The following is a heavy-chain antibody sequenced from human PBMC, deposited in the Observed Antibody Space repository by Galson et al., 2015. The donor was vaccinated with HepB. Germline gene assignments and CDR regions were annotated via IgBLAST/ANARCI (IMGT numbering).Heavy chain of an antibody. CDR1: SNYY. Sequence: SNYYWSWIRQPPGKGLEWIGYIYYSGSTNYNPSLKSRVTISVDTSKNQFSLKLSSVTAADTAVYYCARLRVAGTSYYYGMDVWGQGTTVTVSS. J-gene: IGHJ6*02. D-gene: IGHD6-19*01. CDR3: ARLRVAGTSYYYGMDV. CDR2: IYYSGST. V-gene: IGHV4-59*08.